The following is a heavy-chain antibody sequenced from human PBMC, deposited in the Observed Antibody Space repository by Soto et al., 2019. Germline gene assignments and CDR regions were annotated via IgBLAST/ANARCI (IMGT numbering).Heavy chain of an antibody. V-gene: IGHV3-23*01. CDR2: ISGSGGST. D-gene: IGHD2-15*01. J-gene: IGHJ4*02. CDR1: GFTFSSYA. CDR3: AKEKRRSSGGSCYSFAD. Sequence: GGSLRLSCAASGFTFSSYAMSWVRQAPGKGLEWVSAISGSGGSTYYADSVKGRFTISRDNSKNTLYLQMNSLRAKGTAIYYCAKEKRRSSGGSCYSFADWGQRTLVTVSS.